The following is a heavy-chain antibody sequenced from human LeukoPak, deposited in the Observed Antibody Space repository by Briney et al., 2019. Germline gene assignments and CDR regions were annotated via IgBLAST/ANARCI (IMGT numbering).Heavy chain of an antibody. V-gene: IGHV4-39*01. CDR2: IYYSGST. J-gene: IGHJ4*02. CDR1: GGSISSSSYY. Sequence: SETLSLTCTVSGGSISSSSYYWGWIRQPPGKGLEWIGSIYYSGSTYYNPSLKSRVTISVDTSKNQFSLKLSSVTAADTAVYYCARIKYSSSWYIDYWGQGTLVTVSS. D-gene: IGHD6-13*01. CDR3: ARIKYSSSWYIDY.